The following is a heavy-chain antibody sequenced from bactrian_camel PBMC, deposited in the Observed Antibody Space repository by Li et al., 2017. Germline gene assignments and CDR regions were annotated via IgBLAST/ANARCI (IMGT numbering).Heavy chain of an antibody. D-gene: IGHD2*01. CDR1: GNTYSTIC. Sequence: HVQLVESGGGSVQTGGSLRLSCVASGNTYSTICVGWFRQAPGKEREGVAAFYVGTGGGSTYYADSVKGRFTISQDNTNNTYLQMNSLKPEDTAMYYCAADFQGSGGYCRYRSHFAYWGQGTQVTVS. V-gene: IGHV3S54*01. CDR3: AADFQGSGGYCRYRSHFAY. CDR2: VGTGGGST. J-gene: IGHJ6*01.